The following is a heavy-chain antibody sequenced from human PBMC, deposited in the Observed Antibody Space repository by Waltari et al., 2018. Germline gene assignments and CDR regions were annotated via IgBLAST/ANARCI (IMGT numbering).Heavy chain of an antibody. CDR2: INHSGRT. V-gene: IGHV4-34*01. D-gene: IGHD3-10*01. J-gene: IGHJ4*02. CDR1: GGSFSGYY. Sequence: QVQLQQWGAGLLKPSETLSLTCAVYGGSFSGYYWSWIRQPPGKGLEWSGEINHSGRTNYHPSLKSRITRSVDTSKNQFSLKLSSVTAADTAVYYCARGRVGITMDYWGQGTLVTVSS. CDR3: ARGRVGITMDY.